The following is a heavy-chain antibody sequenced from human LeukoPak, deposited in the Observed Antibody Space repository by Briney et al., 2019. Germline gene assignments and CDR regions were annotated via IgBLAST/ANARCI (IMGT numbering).Heavy chain of an antibody. CDR2: INHSGST. CDR1: GGSFSGYY. CDR3: ARGRGSSSVCFDL. Sequence: SETLSLTCAVYGGSFSGYYWSWIRQPPGKGLEWVGEINHSGSTNYNPSLKSRVTISVDTSKNQFSLKLSSVTAADTAVYYCARGRGSSSVCFDLWGRGTLVTVSS. V-gene: IGHV4-34*01. D-gene: IGHD6-6*01. J-gene: IGHJ2*01.